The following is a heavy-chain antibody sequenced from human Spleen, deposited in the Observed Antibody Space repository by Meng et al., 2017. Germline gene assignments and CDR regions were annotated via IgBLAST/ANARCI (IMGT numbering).Heavy chain of an antibody. J-gene: IGHJ4*02. CDR1: GYTFTGYY. D-gene: IGHD1-26*01. CDR3: ARREIVGATVYYFDY. CDR2: INPNSGGT. V-gene: IGHV1-2*02. Sequence: ASVKVSCKASGYTFTGYYMHWVRQAPGQGLEWMGWINPNSGGTNYAQKFQGRVTMTRDTSITTAYMELSRLRSDDTAVYYCARREIVGATVYYFDYWGQGTLVTVSS.